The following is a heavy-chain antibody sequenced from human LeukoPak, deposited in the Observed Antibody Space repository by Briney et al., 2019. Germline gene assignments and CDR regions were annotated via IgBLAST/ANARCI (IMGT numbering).Heavy chain of an antibody. V-gene: IGHV3-30*18. J-gene: IGHJ4*02. D-gene: IGHD1-26*01. CDR1: GFSFSTYG. CDR2: ISNDGSNK. Sequence: GGSLRLSCAASGFSFSTYGMYWVRQAPGKGLEWVAAISNDGSNKNYADSVKGRFTISRDNSKNTLYVQVNSLRVEDTAVYYCAKGSGNYEYFDHWGQGTLVTVSS. CDR3: AKGSGNYEYFDH.